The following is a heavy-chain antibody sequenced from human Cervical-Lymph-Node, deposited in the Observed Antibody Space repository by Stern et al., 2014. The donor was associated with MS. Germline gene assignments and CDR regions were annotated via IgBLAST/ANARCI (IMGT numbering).Heavy chain of an antibody. J-gene: IGHJ5*02. V-gene: IGHV2-26*01. CDR1: GLSLSNPRMG. Sequence: QVTLKESGPVLVKPTETLTLTCSVSGLSLSNPRMGVSWIRQPPGKALEWLAHIFSTDEKSYSTSLESRLTISRGTSKGQVVLTMTNMDPVDTATYYCARSYSGTYLDWFDPWGQGTLVTVSS. CDR3: ARSYSGTYLDWFDP. D-gene: IGHD1-26*01. CDR2: IFSTDEK.